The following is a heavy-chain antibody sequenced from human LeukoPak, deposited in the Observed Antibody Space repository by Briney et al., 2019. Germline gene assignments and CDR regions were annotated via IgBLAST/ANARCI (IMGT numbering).Heavy chain of an antibody. D-gene: IGHD2-15*01. CDR1: GFTFSSYS. V-gene: IGHV3-21*01. J-gene: IGHJ4*02. CDR2: ISSSSSYI. CDR3: ATGGGYCSGGSCYGSNY. Sequence: GGSLRLSCAASGFTFSSYSMNWVRQAPGKGLEWVSSISSSSSYIYYADSVKGRFTISRDNAKNSLYLQMNSLRAKDTAVYYCATGGGYCSGGSCYGSNYWGQGTLVTVSS.